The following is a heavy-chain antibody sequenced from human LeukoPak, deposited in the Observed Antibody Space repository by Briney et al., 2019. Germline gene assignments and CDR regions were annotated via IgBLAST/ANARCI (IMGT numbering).Heavy chain of an antibody. CDR2: ISSSSSYI. D-gene: IGHD4-17*01. CDR1: GFTFSSYS. V-gene: IGHV3-21*01. J-gene: IGHJ4*02. CDR3: ARPLYGDFPSFDY. Sequence: GGSLRLSCAASGFTFSSYSMNWVRQASGKGLEWVSSISSSSSYIYYADSVKGRFTISRDNAKNSLYLQMNSLRAEDTAVYYCARPLYGDFPSFDYWGQGTLVTVSS.